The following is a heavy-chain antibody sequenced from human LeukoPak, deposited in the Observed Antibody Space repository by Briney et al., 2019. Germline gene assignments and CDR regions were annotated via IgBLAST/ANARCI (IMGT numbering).Heavy chain of an antibody. D-gene: IGHD6-6*01. CDR1: GCTFSNHW. CDR2: MNQDGSLK. J-gene: IGHJ4*02. CDR3: EREVNSVIRAVRTTPGSGFDN. Sequence: GGSLRLSCAASGCTFSNHWMTWVRQAPRKGLEWVANMNQDGSLKFHVDSVKGRFTISRDNSKSSLYLQMSSLRAEDTAVNYGEREVNSVIRAVRTTPGSGFDNWGEGTLVTVSS. V-gene: IGHV3-7*01.